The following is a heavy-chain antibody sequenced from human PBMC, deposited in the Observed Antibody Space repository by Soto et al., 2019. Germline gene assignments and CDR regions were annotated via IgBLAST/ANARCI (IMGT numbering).Heavy chain of an antibody. J-gene: IGHJ6*02. D-gene: IGHD3-9*01. V-gene: IGHV3-33*01. CDR3: ARGGYDIFTGCEYYYYGMDV. Sequence: GGSLRLSCAASGFTFSSYGMHWVRQAPGKGLEWVAVIWYDGSNKYYADSVKGRFTISRDNSKNTLYLQMNSLRAEDTAVYYCARGGYDIFTGCEYYYYGMDVWGQGTTVTVSS. CDR2: IWYDGSNK. CDR1: GFTFSSYG.